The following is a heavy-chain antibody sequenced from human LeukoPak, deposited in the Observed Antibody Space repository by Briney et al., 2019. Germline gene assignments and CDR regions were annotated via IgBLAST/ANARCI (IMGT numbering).Heavy chain of an antibody. J-gene: IGHJ4*02. CDR2: IHSSGAT. CDR1: GFTGSNNY. Sequence: GGSLRLSCAASGFTGSNNYVSWVRQAPGMGLEWVSAIHSSGATCYADSVKGRFTISRDNSKSTLYLQMNSLRVEDTAVYYCARDFKKGRYFDYWGQGTLVTVSS. V-gene: IGHV3-53*01. CDR3: ARDFKKGRYFDY.